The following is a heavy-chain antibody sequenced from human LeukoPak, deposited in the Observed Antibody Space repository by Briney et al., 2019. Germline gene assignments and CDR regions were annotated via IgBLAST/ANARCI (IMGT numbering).Heavy chain of an antibody. V-gene: IGHV4-31*03. Sequence: SETLSLTCTVSGGSISSGGSYWSWIRQHPGKGLEWIGYIYYSGSTYYNPSLKSRVTISVDTSKNQFSLKLSSVTAADTAVYYCARVGRSTTGEDYWGQGTLVTVSS. CDR2: IYYSGST. J-gene: IGHJ4*02. CDR3: ARVGRSTTGEDY. CDR1: GGSISSGGSY. D-gene: IGHD3-16*01.